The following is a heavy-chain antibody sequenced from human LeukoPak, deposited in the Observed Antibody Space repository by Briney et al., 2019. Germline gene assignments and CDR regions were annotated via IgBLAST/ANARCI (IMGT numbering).Heavy chain of an antibody. J-gene: IGHJ5*02. CDR1: GFTFSSHG. Sequence: GGSLRLSCVASGFTFSSHGMHWVRQAPGQGLEWMGWINPNSGGTNYAQKFQGRVTMTRDTSISTAYMELSRLRSDDTAVYYCARWESPCSSTSCRRGRWFDPWGQGTLVTVSS. D-gene: IGHD2-2*01. V-gene: IGHV1-2*02. CDR2: INPNSGGT. CDR3: ARWESPCSSTSCRRGRWFDP.